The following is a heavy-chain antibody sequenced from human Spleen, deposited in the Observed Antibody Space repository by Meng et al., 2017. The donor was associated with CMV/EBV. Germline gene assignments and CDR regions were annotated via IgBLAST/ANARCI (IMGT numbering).Heavy chain of an antibody. CDR3: ARGWAGDY. V-gene: IGHV3-73*02. J-gene: IGHJ4*02. CDR1: GFNFSGSA. D-gene: IGHD3-16*01. CDR2: IRSKTNDYAT. Sequence: QLWEAGGGLVPPGRSLKLSCAASGFNFSGSALHWVRQASGKGLEWVGHIRSKTNDYATRYAASLKGRFTISRDDSTNTLYLQMNSLRAEDTAVYYCARGWAGDYWGQGTLVTVSS.